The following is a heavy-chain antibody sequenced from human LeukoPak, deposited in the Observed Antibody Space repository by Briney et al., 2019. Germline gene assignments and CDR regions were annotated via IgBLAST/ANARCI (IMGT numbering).Heavy chain of an antibody. CDR1: GYTFTGYH. CDR2: INPNSGGT. CDR3: ARVGYYGSGGIDY. Sequence: ASVKVSCKASGYTFTGYHMHWVRQAPGQGLEWMGWINPNSGGTNYAQKFQGRVTMTRDTSISTAYMELSRLRSDDTAVYYCARVGYYGSGGIDYWGQGTLVTVSS. J-gene: IGHJ4*02. D-gene: IGHD3-10*01. V-gene: IGHV1-2*02.